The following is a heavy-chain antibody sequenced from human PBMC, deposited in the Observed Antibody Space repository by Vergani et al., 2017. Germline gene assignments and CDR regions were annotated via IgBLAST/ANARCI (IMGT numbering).Heavy chain of an antibody. J-gene: IGHJ4*02. D-gene: IGHD3-22*01. CDR1: GYTFTGYY. Sequence: QVQLVQSGAEVKKPGASVKVSCKASGYTFTGYYMHWVRQAPGQGLEWMGWINPNSGGTNYAQKFQGRVTMTSDTSISTAYMELSRLRSDDTAVYYCARGESITMIVVVITGSDYWGQGTLVTVSS. CDR2: INPNSGGT. CDR3: ARGESITMIVVVITGSDY. V-gene: IGHV1-2*02.